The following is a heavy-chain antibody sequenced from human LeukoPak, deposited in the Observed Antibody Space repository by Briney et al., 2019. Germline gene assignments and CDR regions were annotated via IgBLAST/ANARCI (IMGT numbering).Heavy chain of an antibody. CDR1: GASVSSRSDY. V-gene: IGHV4-39*01. D-gene: IGHD2-21*02. CDR3: ARVGPLAYCSDCWPDY. Sequence: KPSETLSLTCSVSGASVSSRSDYWGWVRQPPGKGLEWIGSIYYNGNTYYNPSLESRVTISVDTSKNQFSLKLSSVSAADTAVYYCARVGPLAYCSDCWPDYWGQGTLVTVSS. CDR2: IYYNGNT. J-gene: IGHJ4*02.